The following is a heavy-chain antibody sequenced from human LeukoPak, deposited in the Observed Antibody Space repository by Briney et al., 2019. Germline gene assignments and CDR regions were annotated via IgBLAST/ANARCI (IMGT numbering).Heavy chain of an antibody. D-gene: IGHD3-3*01. Sequence: GSLRLSCAASGFTFSSYAMSWVRQPPGKGLEWIGEINHSGSTNYNPSLKSRVTISVDTSKNQFSLKLSSVTAADTAVYYCARVNFWSGLFDYWGQGTLVTVSS. V-gene: IGHV4-34*01. CDR1: GFTFSSYA. CDR2: INHSGST. J-gene: IGHJ4*02. CDR3: ARVNFWSGLFDY.